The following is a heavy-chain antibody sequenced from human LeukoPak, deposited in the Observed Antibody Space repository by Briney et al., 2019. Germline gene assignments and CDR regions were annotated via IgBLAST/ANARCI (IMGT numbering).Heavy chain of an antibody. CDR3: ARDEYNWNVDAFDI. V-gene: IGHV3-7*01. J-gene: IGHJ3*02. Sequence: GGSLRLSCAASGFTFSTNWMSWVRQAPGKGLEWVANIKEDGSEKYYVDSVKGRFTISRDNAKNSLYLQMNSLRAEDTAVYYCARDEYNWNVDAFDIWGQGTVVTVSS. CDR1: GFTFSTNW. D-gene: IGHD1-20*01. CDR2: IKEDGSEK.